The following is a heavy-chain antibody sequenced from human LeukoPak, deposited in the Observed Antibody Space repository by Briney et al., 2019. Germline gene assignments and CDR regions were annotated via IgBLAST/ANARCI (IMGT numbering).Heavy chain of an antibody. CDR3: ALHCSSTSCYDGAYYYYYYGMDV. V-gene: IGHV4-34*01. Sequence: SETLSLTCAVYGGSFSGYYWSWIRQPPRKGLEWIGEINHRGSTNYNPSLKSRVTISVDTSKNQFSLKLSSVTAADTAVYYCALHCSSTSCYDGAYYYYYYGMDVWGQGTTVTVSS. D-gene: IGHD2-2*01. CDR2: INHRGST. J-gene: IGHJ6*02. CDR1: GGSFSGYY.